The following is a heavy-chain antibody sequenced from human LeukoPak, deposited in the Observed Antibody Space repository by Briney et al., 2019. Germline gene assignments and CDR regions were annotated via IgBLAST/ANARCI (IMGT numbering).Heavy chain of an antibody. CDR1: GYSFTTYW. CDR3: ARRSAAGPNWFDP. Sequence: GESLKISCKGSGYSFTTYWIGWVRQMPGKGLEWMGIIYPGDSDTRYSPSFPGQVTISADKSISTAYLQWSSLKASDTAMYYCARRSAAGPNWFDPWGQGTLVTVSS. CDR2: IYPGDSDT. D-gene: IGHD6-13*01. J-gene: IGHJ5*02. V-gene: IGHV5-51*01.